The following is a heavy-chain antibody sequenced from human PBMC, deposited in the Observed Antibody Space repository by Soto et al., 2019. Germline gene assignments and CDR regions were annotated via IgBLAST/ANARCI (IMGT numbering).Heavy chain of an antibody. J-gene: IGHJ3*02. D-gene: IGHD2-2*01. CDR1: GGTFSSYT. CDR3: ARNRYDIVVVRPAFDI. V-gene: IGHV1-69*02. CDR2: IIPILGIA. Sequence: ASVKVSCKASGGTFSSYTISWVRQAPGQGLEWMGRIIPILGIANYAQKFQGRVTITADKSTSTAYMELSSLRSEDTAVYYCARNRYDIVVVRPAFDIWGQGTMVTVSS.